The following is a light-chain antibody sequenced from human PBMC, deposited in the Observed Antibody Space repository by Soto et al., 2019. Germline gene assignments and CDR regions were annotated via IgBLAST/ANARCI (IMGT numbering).Light chain of an antibody. J-gene: IGKJ5*01. CDR1: QSISSY. Sequence: IHMTHSPSSLSASLLYRVAITFLASQSISSYLNLYQQKPGKAPKVLIYAASNLQSGVPSRFSGSGSGTDFALTISSLQPEDFATYYCQQGYSTPITFGQGTRLEIK. CDR2: AAS. V-gene: IGKV1-39*01. CDR3: QQGYSTPIT.